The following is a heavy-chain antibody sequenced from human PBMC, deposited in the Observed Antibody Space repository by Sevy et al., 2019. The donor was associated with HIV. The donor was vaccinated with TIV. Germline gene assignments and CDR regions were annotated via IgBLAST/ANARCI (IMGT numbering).Heavy chain of an antibody. CDR1: GYSISSGYY. J-gene: IGHJ3*02. Sequence: SETLSLTCAVSGYSISSGYYWGWIRQPPGKGLEWIGSIYHSGSTYYNPSLKSRVTISVDTSKNQFSLKLSSVTAADTAVYYCASGLSGSHGAAFDIWGQGTMVTVS. CDR3: ASGLSGSHGAAFDI. CDR2: IYHSGST. V-gene: IGHV4-38-2*01. D-gene: IGHD1-26*01.